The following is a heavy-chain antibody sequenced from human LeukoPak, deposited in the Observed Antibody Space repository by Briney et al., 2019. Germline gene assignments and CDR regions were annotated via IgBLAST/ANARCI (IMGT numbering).Heavy chain of an antibody. V-gene: IGHV3-7*01. CDR1: GFTFSSYW. J-gene: IGHJ4*02. Sequence: PGGSLRLSCAASGFTFSSYWMSWVRQAPAKGLEWVANIKQDGSEKYYVDSVKGRFTISRDNAKNSLYLQMNSLRAEDTAVYYCARDLLEPYFDYWGLGTLVTVSS. D-gene: IGHD1-1*01. CDR3: ARDLLEPYFDY. CDR2: IKQDGSEK.